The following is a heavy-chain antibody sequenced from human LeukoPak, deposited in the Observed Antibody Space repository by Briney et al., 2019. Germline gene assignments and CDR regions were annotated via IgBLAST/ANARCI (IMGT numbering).Heavy chain of an antibody. J-gene: IGHJ4*02. V-gene: IGHV4-31*03. D-gene: IGHD6-19*01. CDR1: GGSISSGSYY. CDR2: IYYSGST. CDR3: ASTVAGTSRYFDY. Sequence: PQTLSLTCTVSGGSISSGSYYWSWIRQHPGKGLEWIGYIYYSGSTYYNPSLKGRVTISVDTSKNQFSLKLSSVTAADTAVYYCASTVAGTSRYFDYWGQGTLVTVSS.